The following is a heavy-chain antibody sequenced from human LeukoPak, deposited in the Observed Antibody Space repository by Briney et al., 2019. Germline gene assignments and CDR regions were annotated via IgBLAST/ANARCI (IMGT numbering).Heavy chain of an antibody. CDR3: ARAGYSSGWYYFDS. V-gene: IGHV4-4*07. D-gene: IGHD6-19*01. CDR1: VGSISSYY. CDR2: IYTSGST. Sequence: SETLSLTSTVSVGSISSYYWSWIRQPAGKGLECIWRIYTSGSTNYNPSLKSRVTMSVDTSRNQFSLKLSSVTAAATAVYYCARAGYSSGWYYFDSWGQGTLVTVSS. J-gene: IGHJ4*02.